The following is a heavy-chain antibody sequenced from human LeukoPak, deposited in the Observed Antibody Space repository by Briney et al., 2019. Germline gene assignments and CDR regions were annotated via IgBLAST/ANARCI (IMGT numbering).Heavy chain of an antibody. J-gene: IGHJ4*02. V-gene: IGHV4-39*01. CDR3: ARLAPRDIVVVPAAIGCHFDY. CDR2: IYYSGST. D-gene: IGHD2-2*01. Sequence: PSETLSLTCTVSGXSISSSSYYWGWIRQPPGKGLEWIGSIYYSGSTYYNPSLKSRVTISVDTSKNQFSLKLSSVTAADTAVYYCARLAPRDIVVVPAAIGCHFDYWGQGTLVTVSS. CDR1: GXSISSSSYY.